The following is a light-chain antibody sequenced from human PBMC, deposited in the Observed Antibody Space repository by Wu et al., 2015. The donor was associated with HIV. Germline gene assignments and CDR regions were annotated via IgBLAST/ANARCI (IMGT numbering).Light chain of an antibody. J-gene: IGKJ5*01. CDR2: DAS. Sequence: IGDRVNITCRASQDISTYLAWYQQTPGQAPRVLIYDASTLQSGVSSRFSGSGSGAHFTLTISGLQREDFAVYFCQQLNSFPLTFGQGSRLEI. CDR3: QQLNSFPLT. V-gene: IGKV1-13*02. CDR1: QDISTY.